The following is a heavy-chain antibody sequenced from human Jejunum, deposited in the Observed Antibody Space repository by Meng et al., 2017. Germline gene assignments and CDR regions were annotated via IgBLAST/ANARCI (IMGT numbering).Heavy chain of an antibody. D-gene: IGHD5-12*01. CDR3: ARINGYDYGHVLDY. V-gene: IGHV1-3*01. Sequence: QVQLVQSGADVEKPGASVKVSFRASGYMFTAYDIHWVRQAPGQRLEWMGWINGGNGNTKYSKRFQDRVSLTRDTSANTAYMELSRLRSEDTAMYYCARINGYDYGHVLDYWGQGTLVTVSS. CDR1: GYMFTAYD. J-gene: IGHJ4*02. CDR2: INGGNGNT.